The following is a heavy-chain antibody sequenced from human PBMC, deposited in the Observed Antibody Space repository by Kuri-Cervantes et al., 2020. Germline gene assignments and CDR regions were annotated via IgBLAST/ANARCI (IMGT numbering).Heavy chain of an antibody. V-gene: IGHV3-49*03. J-gene: IGHJ4*02. CDR3: TRATHYYDSRGSRYYFDC. CDR2: IRSNTYAGTT. CDR1: GFSIGDYA. Sequence: GGSLRLSCTVSGFSIGDYAMSWFRQAPGKGLEWVGFIRSNTYAGTTEYAASVKGRFTISRDDSKSIAYLQMNTLKTEDTAVYYCTRATHYYDSRGSRYYFDCWGQGTLVTVSS. D-gene: IGHD3-22*01.